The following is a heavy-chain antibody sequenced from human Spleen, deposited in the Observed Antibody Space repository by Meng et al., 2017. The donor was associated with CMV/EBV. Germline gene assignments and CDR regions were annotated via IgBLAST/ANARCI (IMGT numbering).Heavy chain of an antibody. J-gene: IGHJ4*02. V-gene: IGHV3-7*01. CDR3: ARDGSGSYYAY. D-gene: IGHD3-10*01. Sequence: GGSLRLSCAASGFTFTTYWMSWVRQAPGKGLEWVANMNQDGSEKNYVDSVKGRFTISRDNAKNSLYLQMSSLRAEDTAVYFCARDGSGSYYAYWGQGTLVTVSS. CDR2: MNQDGSEK. CDR1: GFTFTTYW.